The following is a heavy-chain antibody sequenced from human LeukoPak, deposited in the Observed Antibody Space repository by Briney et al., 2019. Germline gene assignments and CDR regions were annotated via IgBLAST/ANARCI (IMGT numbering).Heavy chain of an antibody. CDR1: GGSFSGYY. CDR3: ARGGYSINWADAFDI. Sequence: SETLSLTCAVYGGSFSGYYWSWVRLPPGKGLEWIGEINHSGSTNYNPSLKSRVTISVDTSKNQFSLKLSSVTAADTAVYYCARGGYSINWADAFDIWGQGTMVTVSS. V-gene: IGHV4-34*01. CDR2: INHSGST. J-gene: IGHJ3*02. D-gene: IGHD6-13*01.